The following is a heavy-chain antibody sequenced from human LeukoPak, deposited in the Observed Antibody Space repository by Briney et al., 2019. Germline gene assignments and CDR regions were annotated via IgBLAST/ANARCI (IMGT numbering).Heavy chain of an antibody. V-gene: IGHV1-2*02. CDR3: ARGRPAIYDFWSGYFPPPDY. J-gene: IGHJ4*02. Sequence: ASVKVSCKASGYTFTGYYMHWVRQAPGQGLEWRGWINPNSGGTNYAQKFQGRVTMTRDTSISTAYMELSRLRSDDTAVYYCARGRPAIYDFWSGYFPPPDYWGQGTLVTVSS. CDR2: INPNSGGT. D-gene: IGHD3-3*01. CDR1: GYTFTGYY.